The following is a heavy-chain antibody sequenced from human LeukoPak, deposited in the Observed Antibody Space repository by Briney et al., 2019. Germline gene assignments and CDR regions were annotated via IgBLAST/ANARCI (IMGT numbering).Heavy chain of an antibody. CDR1: GYSFTIYG. V-gene: IGHV1-18*01. CDR3: ARDQTYYGSGSYYGY. Sequence: ASVKVSCKASGYSFTIYGISSVREAPGQGLEWMGWISAYNGNTNYAQKLQGRVTTTTDTATSTAYIELRSLRSDDTAVSYCARDQTYYGSGSYYGYWGQGTLVTVSS. J-gene: IGHJ4*02. CDR2: ISAYNGNT. D-gene: IGHD3-10*01.